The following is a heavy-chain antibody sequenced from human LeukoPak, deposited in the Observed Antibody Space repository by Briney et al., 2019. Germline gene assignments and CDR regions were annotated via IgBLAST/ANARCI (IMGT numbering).Heavy chain of an antibody. D-gene: IGHD4-17*01. V-gene: IGHV4-34*01. CDR1: GGSFSGYY. CDR2: INHSGST. CDR3: ARHGNHPFYGDYDY. J-gene: IGHJ4*02. Sequence: PSETLSLTCAVYGGSFSGYYWSWIRQPPGKGLEWIGEINHSGSTNYNPSLKSRVTISVDTSKNQFSLKLSSVTGADTAVYYCARHGNHPFYGDYDYWGQGTLVTVSS.